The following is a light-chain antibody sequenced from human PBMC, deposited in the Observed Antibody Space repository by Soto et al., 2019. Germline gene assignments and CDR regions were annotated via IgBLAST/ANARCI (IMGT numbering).Light chain of an antibody. V-gene: IGLV2-14*03. Sequence: SVLTQPASVSGSPGQSITISCTGTSSDVGGYNYVSWYQQHPGKAPKVMIYEVTNRPSGVPNRFSGSKSGNTASLTISGLQAEHEADYYCSSYTSSSTPYVFGTGTKVTVL. CDR3: SSYTSSSTPYV. J-gene: IGLJ1*01. CDR2: EVT. CDR1: SSDVGGYNY.